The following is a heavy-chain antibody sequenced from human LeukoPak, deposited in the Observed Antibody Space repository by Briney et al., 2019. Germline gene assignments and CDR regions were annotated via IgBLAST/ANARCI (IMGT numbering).Heavy chain of an antibody. J-gene: IGHJ3*02. CDR1: GFTFSSYA. CDR2: ISYDGSNK. Sequence: GGSLRLSCAASGFTFSSYAMHWVRQAPGKGLEWVAVISYDGSNKYYADSVKGRFTISRDNSKNTLYLQMNSLRAEDTAVYYCARGAAAAAADGSDAFDIWGQGTMVTVSS. V-gene: IGHV3-30-3*01. D-gene: IGHD6-13*01. CDR3: ARGAAAAAADGSDAFDI.